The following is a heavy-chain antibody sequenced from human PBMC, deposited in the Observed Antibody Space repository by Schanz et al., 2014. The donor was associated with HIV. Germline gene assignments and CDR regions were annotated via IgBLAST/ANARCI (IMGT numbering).Heavy chain of an antibody. Sequence: VQLAESGGGLVQPGGSLRLSCAASGFNFRNSWMTWVRQAPGKGLEWVAVISYDRSHKYYADSVKGRFTISRDNSKNTLFLQMNSLRAEDTAVYYCANTEYPYSSSSDYYYGMDVWGQGTTVSVS. J-gene: IGHJ6*02. D-gene: IGHD6-6*01. V-gene: IGHV3-30*18. CDR1: GFNFRNSW. CDR3: ANTEYPYSSSSDYYYGMDV. CDR2: ISYDRSHK.